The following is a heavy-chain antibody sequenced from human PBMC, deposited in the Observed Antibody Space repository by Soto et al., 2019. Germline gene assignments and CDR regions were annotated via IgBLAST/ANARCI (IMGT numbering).Heavy chain of an antibody. V-gene: IGHV1-2*02. D-gene: IGHD6-19*01. J-gene: IGHJ4*02. CDR1: GYTFIDYY. CDR3: ARPPGYISDWYYFDL. Sequence: QVQLVQSGAEVKKPGASVKVSCEASGYTFIDYYMHWVRQAPGQGFEWMGRISPKSGGTNYAQKFQGRATMTWDTSLNTSYMELSTLMSEDTAVYYCARPPGYISDWYYFDLWGQGTLVTVSS. CDR2: ISPKSGGT.